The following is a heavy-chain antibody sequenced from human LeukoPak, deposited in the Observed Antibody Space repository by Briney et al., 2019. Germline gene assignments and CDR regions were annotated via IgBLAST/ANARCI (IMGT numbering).Heavy chain of an antibody. J-gene: IGHJ6*02. V-gene: IGHV5-51*01. Sequence: PGESLKISCKGSGYSFTSYWIGWVRQMPGKGLEWMGIIYPGDSDTRYSPFFQGQVTISADKSISTAYLQWSSLKASDTAMYYCARGYGDYDGVRDYYYCYGMDVWGQGTTVTVSS. CDR3: ARGYGDYDGVRDYYYCYGMDV. CDR1: GYSFTSYW. D-gene: IGHD4-17*01. CDR2: IYPGDSDT.